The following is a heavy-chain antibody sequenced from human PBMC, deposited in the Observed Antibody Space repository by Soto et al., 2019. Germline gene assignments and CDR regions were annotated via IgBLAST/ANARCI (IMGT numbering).Heavy chain of an antibody. CDR2: IKSKTDGETT. CDR3: TTLLRWFGVPGV. J-gene: IGHJ4*02. V-gene: IGHV3-15*07. Sequence: GDLRHSSAASGVTFSSGWMNWVRQVPGKGMEWVGRIKSKTDGETTDYAAPVKGRFTISRDDSKYTMYLQMDSLKTEDTAVYDCTTLLRWFGVPGVWGQGTLVTVSS. D-gene: IGHD3-10*01. CDR1: GVTFSSGW.